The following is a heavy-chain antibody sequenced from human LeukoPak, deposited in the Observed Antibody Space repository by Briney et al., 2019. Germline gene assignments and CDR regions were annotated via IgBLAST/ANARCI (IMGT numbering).Heavy chain of an antibody. CDR1: GGSINTYY. CDR2: IYTSGST. Sequence: SETLSLTCTVSGGSINTYYWSWIRQPAGKGLEWIGRIYTSGSTDYNPSLKSRVTMSVDTSKNQFSLKLSSVTAAGTAVYYCARERGLWPAYDYCMDVWGKGTMVTVSS. CDR3: ARERGLWPAYDYCMDV. V-gene: IGHV4-4*07. D-gene: IGHD3-16*01. J-gene: IGHJ6*03.